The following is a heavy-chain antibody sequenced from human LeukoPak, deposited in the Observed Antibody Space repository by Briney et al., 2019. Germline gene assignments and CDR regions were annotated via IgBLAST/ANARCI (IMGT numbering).Heavy chain of an antibody. J-gene: IGHJ4*02. D-gene: IGHD3-22*01. CDR3: AKVPRYYYDSSGYYLPPFFDY. Sequence: EGSLRLSCAASGFTFSSYAMSWVRQAPGKGLEWFSAIRGSGGSTYYADSVKGRFTISRDNSKNTLYLQMNSLRAEDTAVYYCAKVPRYYYDSSGYYLPPFFDYWGQRTLVTVSS. CDR1: GFTFSSYA. CDR2: IRGSGGST. V-gene: IGHV3-23*01.